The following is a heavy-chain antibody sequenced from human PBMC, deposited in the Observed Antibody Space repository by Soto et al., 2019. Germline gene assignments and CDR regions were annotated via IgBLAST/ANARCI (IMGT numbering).Heavy chain of an antibody. D-gene: IGHD6-13*01. J-gene: IGHJ6*02. Sequence: QVQLQQSGPGLVKPSQTLSLTCAISGDSVSSNSAAWNWIRQSPSRGLEWLGRTYYRSKWYNDYAVSVKSRITINPDTSKNQFSLQLNSVTPEDTAVYYCAREYSSSWNLISLYYGMDVWGQGTTVTVSS. CDR1: GDSVSSNSAA. CDR3: AREYSSSWNLISLYYGMDV. CDR2: TYYRSKWYN. V-gene: IGHV6-1*01.